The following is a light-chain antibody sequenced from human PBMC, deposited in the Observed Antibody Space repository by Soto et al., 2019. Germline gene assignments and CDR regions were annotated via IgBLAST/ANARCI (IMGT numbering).Light chain of an antibody. CDR2: GAS. Sequence: EIVLTQSPGTLSLSPVERATLSCIASQSVSNNYLAWYQQKPGQAPRLLIYGASNRATGIPDRFSGIGSGTDFTLTISRLEPEEFAVDDCQQYGSSGTFGQGTKVDI. V-gene: IGKV3-20*01. CDR3: QQYGSSGT. CDR1: QSVSNNY. J-gene: IGKJ1*01.